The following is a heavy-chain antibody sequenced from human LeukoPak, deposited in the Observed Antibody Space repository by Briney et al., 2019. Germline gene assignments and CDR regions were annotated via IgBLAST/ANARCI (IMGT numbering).Heavy chain of an antibody. Sequence: PGGSLSLSCAASGFTFSSSAMTWVRQAPGKGLEWVSTITGSDDRTYYADSVKGRFTISRDFPKNTLHLQMNSLRVEDTAIYYCAKGPQLNSGYHPDYWGQGTLVSVSS. V-gene: IGHV3-23*01. D-gene: IGHD3-22*01. J-gene: IGHJ4*02. CDR1: GFTFSSSA. CDR3: AKGPQLNSGYHPDY. CDR2: ITGSDDRT.